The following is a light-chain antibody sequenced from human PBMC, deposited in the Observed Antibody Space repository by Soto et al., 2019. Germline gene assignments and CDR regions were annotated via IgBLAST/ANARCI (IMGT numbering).Light chain of an antibody. CDR1: QCISSF. J-gene: IGKJ5*01. CDR2: AAS. V-gene: IGKV1-9*01. Sequence: DVQLAHAASSLFASIGDRVAITCRASQCISSFLAWYQQKPGKAPKLLIYAASTLLSEGPSRFSGSGYGTDFTLTLSRLQPEYCATYYCQQLNSFPITIGQGTRLEIK. CDR3: QQLNSFPIT.